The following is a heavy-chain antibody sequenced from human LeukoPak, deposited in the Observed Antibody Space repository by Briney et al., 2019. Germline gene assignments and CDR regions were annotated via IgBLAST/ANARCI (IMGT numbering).Heavy chain of an antibody. CDR3: AKGRWDQLLSEIDY. J-gene: IGHJ4*02. Sequence: LPGGSLRLSCEASGFTFSNYAMNWVRQAPGKGLEWVSSISESGDTTDYADSVKGRFTISRDNSKNTLCLQMNSLRAEDTAVYYCAKGRWDQLLSEIDYWGQGTLVTVSS. D-gene: IGHD2-2*01. CDR1: GFTFSNYA. V-gene: IGHV3-23*01. CDR2: ISESGDTT.